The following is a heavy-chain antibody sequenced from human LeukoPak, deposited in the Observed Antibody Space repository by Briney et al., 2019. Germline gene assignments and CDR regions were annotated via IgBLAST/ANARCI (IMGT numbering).Heavy chain of an antibody. D-gene: IGHD1-26*01. CDR2: ISYDGSNK. J-gene: IGHJ4*02. CDR3: ARHSGSPGDY. Sequence: PGGSLRLSCAASGFTFSSYAMPWVRQAPVKGLEWVAVISYDGSNKYYADSVKGRFTISRDNSKNTLYLQMNSLRAEDTAVYYCARHSGSPGDYWGQGTLVTVSS. CDR1: GFTFSSYA. V-gene: IGHV3-30-3*01.